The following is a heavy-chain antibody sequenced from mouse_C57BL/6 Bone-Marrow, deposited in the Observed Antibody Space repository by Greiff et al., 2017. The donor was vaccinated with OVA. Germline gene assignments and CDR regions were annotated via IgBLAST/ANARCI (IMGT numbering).Heavy chain of an antibody. CDR2: IDPANDNT. CDR1: GFNIKNTY. J-gene: IGHJ4*01. CDR3: ARGNFGSSFYAMDY. Sequence: EVQLQQSVAELVRPGASVKLSCTASGFNIKNTYMHWVKQRPEQGLEWIGRIDPANDNTTYAPKFQGTAPMTANTSSNTSYLQLSILSSESTSVYCCARGNFGSSFYAMDYWGQGTSVTVSS. D-gene: IGHD1-1*01. V-gene: IGHV14-3*01.